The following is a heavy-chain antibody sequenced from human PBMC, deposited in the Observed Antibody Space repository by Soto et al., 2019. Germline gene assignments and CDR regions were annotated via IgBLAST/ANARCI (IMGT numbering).Heavy chain of an antibody. CDR1: GAPISGGDYH. D-gene: IGHD5-18*01. Sequence: QVQLQESGPGLVKPSQTLSLMCTVSGAPISGGDYHWSWIRQPPGKGLEWIGYIFPSGATHYNSSLGSRITRSVETSKSHFSLKLTSVTAADPAVYFCARGSAAKRYFDRWGRGTLVTVSS. CDR3: ARGSAAKRYFDR. CDR2: IFPSGAT. V-gene: IGHV4-30-4*01. J-gene: IGHJ2*01.